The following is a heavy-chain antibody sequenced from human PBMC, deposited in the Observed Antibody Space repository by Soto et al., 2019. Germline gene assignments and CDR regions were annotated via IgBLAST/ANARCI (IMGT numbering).Heavy chain of an antibody. J-gene: IGHJ6*02. CDR3: ARAPCGGDCYYYYYYGMDV. Sequence: ASVKVSCKASGSTFTSYYMHWVRQAPGQGLEWMGIINPSGGSTSYAQKFQGRVTMTRDTSTSTVYMELSSLRSEDTAVYYCARAPCGGDCYYYYYYGMDVWGQGTTVTVSS. CDR2: INPSGGST. D-gene: IGHD2-21*02. CDR1: GSTFTSYY. V-gene: IGHV1-46*01.